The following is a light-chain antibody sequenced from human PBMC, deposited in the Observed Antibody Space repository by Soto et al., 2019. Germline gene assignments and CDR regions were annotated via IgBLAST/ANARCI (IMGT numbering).Light chain of an antibody. CDR1: SSDVGGYNF. V-gene: IGLV2-8*01. CDR2: EVS. J-gene: IGLJ3*02. CDR3: SSRATNAGGDNWV. Sequence: QSALTQPPSASGSPGQSVTISCTGTSSDVGGYNFVSWYQQHPDKAPKLMIYEVSKRPSGVTDRFSGSKSGNTASLPVSGLQAEDEADYYCSSRATNAGGDNWVFGGGTKLTVL.